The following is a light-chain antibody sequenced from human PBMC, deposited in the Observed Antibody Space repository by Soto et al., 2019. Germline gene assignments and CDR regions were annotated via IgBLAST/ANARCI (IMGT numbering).Light chain of an antibody. V-gene: IGLV2-11*01. CDR2: GVS. CDR3: CSYAGGPEV. J-gene: IGLJ1*01. Sequence: QSVLTQPLSVSGSPGQAVTISCTVTSSDVGGYKYVSWYQQKPGKAHKLIIYGVSRWPSGVPNRFSGSKSGNRASLTISGLQAEDEGDYYCCSYAGGPEVFGTGTKVTVL. CDR1: SSDVGGYKY.